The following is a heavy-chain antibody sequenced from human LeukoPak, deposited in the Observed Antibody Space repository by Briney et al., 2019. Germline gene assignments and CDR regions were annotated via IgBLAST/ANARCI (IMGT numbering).Heavy chain of an antibody. CDR1: GYSFTSYW. J-gene: IGHJ4*02. Sequence: GESLQISCKGSGYSFTSYWIGWVRQMPGKGLEWMGIIYPGDSDTRYSPSFQGQVTISADKSISTAYLQWSSLKASDTAMYYCARQGEMATINFDYWGQGTLVTVSS. D-gene: IGHD5-24*01. V-gene: IGHV5-51*01. CDR3: ARQGEMATINFDY. CDR2: IYPGDSDT.